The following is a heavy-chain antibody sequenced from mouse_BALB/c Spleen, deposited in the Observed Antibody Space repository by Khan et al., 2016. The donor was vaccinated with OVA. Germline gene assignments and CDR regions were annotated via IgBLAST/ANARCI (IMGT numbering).Heavy chain of an antibody. CDR1: GYSFTGYY. CDR2: ISCYNGAT. Sequence: LVKTGASVKISCKASGYSFTGYYMHWVKQSHGKSLEWIGYISCYNGATSYNKKFKGKATFTVDTSSSTAYMQFNSLTSEDSAVFYRARGDYYGSGSFAYWGQGTLVTVSA. CDR3: ARGDYYGSGSFAY. V-gene: IGHV1S34*01. D-gene: IGHD1-1*01. J-gene: IGHJ3*01.